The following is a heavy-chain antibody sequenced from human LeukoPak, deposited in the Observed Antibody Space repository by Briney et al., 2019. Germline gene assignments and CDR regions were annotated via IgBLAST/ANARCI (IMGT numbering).Heavy chain of an antibody. D-gene: IGHD2-2*01. CDR1: GFTFSSYG. J-gene: IGHJ6*04. CDR2: IWYDGSNK. CDR3: AKEIDIVVVPAADPFYYYGMDV. V-gene: IGHV3-33*06. Sequence: PGRSLRLSCAASGFTFSSYGMHWVRQAPGKGLEWVAVIWYDGSNKYYADSVKGRFTISRDNSKNTLYLQMNSLRAEDTAVYYCAKEIDIVVVPAADPFYYYGMDVWGKGTTVTVSS.